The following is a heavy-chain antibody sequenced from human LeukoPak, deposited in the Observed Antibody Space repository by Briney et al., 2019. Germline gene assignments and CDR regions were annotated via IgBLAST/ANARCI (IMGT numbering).Heavy chain of an antibody. D-gene: IGHD6-19*01. V-gene: IGHV1-69*13. CDR3: ATIIVVADGFDY. J-gene: IGHJ4*02. CDR2: IIPIFGTA. Sequence: GASVKVSCKASGGTFSSYAISWVRQAPGQGLEWMGGIIPIFGTANYAQKFQGRVTITADESTSTAYMELSSLRSEDTAVYYCATIIVVADGFDYWGQGTLVTVSS. CDR1: GGTFSSYA.